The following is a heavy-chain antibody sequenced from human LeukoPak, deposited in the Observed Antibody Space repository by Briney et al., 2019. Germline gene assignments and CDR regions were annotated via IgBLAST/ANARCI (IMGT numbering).Heavy chain of an antibody. Sequence: PSETLSLTCTVSGGSISTYYWNWIRQTAGRGLELVGRIYASGSANYNPSLKNRLTMSIDTSKNQFSLKLSSVTAADTAVYYCAREGDFWSVNNESFDYWGQGTLVTVSS. J-gene: IGHJ4*02. D-gene: IGHD3-3*01. CDR1: GGSISTYY. CDR3: AREGDFWSVNNESFDY. CDR2: IYASGSA. V-gene: IGHV4-4*07.